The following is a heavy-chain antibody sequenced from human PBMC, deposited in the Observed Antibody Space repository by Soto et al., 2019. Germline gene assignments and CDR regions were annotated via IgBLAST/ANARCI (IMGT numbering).Heavy chain of an antibody. CDR2: IYPGDSDT. CDR3: ARHIRNFRYCSYAMDV. J-gene: IGHJ6*02. CDR1: GYTFTDYW. V-gene: IGHV5-51*01. Sequence: GESLKISCKGSGYTFTDYWIGWVRQLPGKGLEWMGIIYPGDSDTRYSPSFQGHVTITVDKSTSTAYLQWNTLEASDTAMYYCARHIRNFRYCSYAMDVWGQGTPVTV.